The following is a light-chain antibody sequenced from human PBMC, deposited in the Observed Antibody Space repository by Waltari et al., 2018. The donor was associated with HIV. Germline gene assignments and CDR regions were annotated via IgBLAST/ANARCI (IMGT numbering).Light chain of an antibody. J-gene: IGLJ3*02. CDR2: DNS. Sequence: SYVLTQPPSVSVAPGQTASMPCGGNKKGGKNVHWYQQRPGQAPVFLVSDNSDRPSGIPERISGSKSGNTAALTISRVEAGDEADYYCQVWDSSSDDWVFGGGTKLTVL. V-gene: IGLV3-21*02. CDR1: KKGGKN. CDR3: QVWDSSSDDWV.